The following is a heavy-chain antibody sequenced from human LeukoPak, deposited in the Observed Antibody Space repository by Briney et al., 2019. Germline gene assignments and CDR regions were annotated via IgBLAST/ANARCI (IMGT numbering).Heavy chain of an antibody. Sequence: GGSLRLSCAASGFTFSSYGMHWVRQAPGKGLEWVAFIRYDGSNKYYADSVKGRFTISRDNSKNTLYLQMNSLRAEDTAVYYCAKDTPQYSYGYPSDYGGQGPRVTVSS. CDR3: AKDTPQYSYGYPSDY. J-gene: IGHJ4*02. CDR1: GFTFSSYG. V-gene: IGHV3-30*02. D-gene: IGHD5-18*01. CDR2: IRYDGSNK.